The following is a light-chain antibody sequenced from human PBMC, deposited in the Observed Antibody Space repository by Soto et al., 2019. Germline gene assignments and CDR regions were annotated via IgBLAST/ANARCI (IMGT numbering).Light chain of an antibody. Sequence: DIVITHSPASLAVSLGERAAINCRSTQSLLLTANKKNYLAWYQQKLGQPPKXXIYWACTRESGVPDRFSGSGSGTDFTLSISSLQAEDVAVYYCQQFYSCPLTFGGGTKVDIK. CDR3: QQFYSCPLT. CDR2: WAC. CDR1: QSLLLTANKKNY. J-gene: IGKJ4*01. V-gene: IGKV4-1*01.